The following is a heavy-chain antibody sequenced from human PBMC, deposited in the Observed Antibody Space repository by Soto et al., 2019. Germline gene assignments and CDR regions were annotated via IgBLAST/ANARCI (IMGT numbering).Heavy chain of an antibody. J-gene: IGHJ4*02. CDR1: GFTFSSYA. CDR3: ARDLLTGYYIRGLGDY. CDR2: ISYDGSNK. V-gene: IGHV3-30-3*01. Sequence: QVQLVESGGGVVQPGRSLRLSCAASGFTFSSYAMHWVRQAPGKGLEWVAVISYDGSNKYYPDSVKGRFTISRDNSKNXLYLQMNSLRAEDTAVYYCARDLLTGYYIRGLGDYWGQGTLVTVSS. D-gene: IGHD3-9*01.